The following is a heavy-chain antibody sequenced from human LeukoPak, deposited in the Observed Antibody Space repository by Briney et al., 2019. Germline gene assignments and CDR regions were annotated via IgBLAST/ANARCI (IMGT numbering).Heavy chain of an antibody. J-gene: IGHJ6*03. CDR3: ARVFDSGSQAYFYYMDV. V-gene: IGHV4-59*01. Sequence: SETLSLTCNVSGGSIRGYYWSWIRQPPGKGLEWIGYIYPSGSTNYNPSLKSRVTMSVDTSKNQFSLKVSSVTAADTAVYYCARVFDSGSQAYFYYMDVWGKGTTVTISS. D-gene: IGHD3-10*01. CDR1: GGSIRGYY. CDR2: IYPSGST.